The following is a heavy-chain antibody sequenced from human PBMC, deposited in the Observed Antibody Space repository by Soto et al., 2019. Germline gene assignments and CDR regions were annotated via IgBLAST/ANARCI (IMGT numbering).Heavy chain of an antibody. J-gene: IGHJ4*01. D-gene: IGHD3-10*01. Sequence: ASVKVSFKASGYTFTSYDINWVRQATGRGLEWMGWMNPNSGNTGYAQKFQGRFTVSRDNAKNSVYLQMDSLRSEDTAVYYCARDSGYGSGNSVNHYLDYWGHGTLVTVS. V-gene: IGHV1-8*01. CDR1: GYTFTSYD. CDR3: ARDSGYGSGNSVNHYLDY. CDR2: MNPNSGNT.